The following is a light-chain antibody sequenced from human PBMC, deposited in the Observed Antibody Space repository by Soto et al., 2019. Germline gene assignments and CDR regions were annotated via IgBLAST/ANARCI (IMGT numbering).Light chain of an antibody. CDR3: SSWTSSTTQV. CDR2: EVN. CDR1: SSDVGGFDF. Sequence: QSALTQPASVSGSLGQSITISCTGTSSDVGGFDFVSWYQQHPGKAPKLMIYEVNNRPSGVSNRFSASKSGNTASLTISGLQAEDEADYYCSSWTSSTTQVSGGGTKLTVL. J-gene: IGLJ3*02. V-gene: IGLV2-14*03.